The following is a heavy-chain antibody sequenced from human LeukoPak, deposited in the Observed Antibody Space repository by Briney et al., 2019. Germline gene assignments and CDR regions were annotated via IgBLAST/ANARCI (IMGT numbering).Heavy chain of an antibody. J-gene: IGHJ4*02. CDR3: TYDFWSGSPAAVDY. D-gene: IGHD3-3*01. Sequence: GGSLRLSRTASGFTFGDYAMSWFRQAPGKGLEWVGFIRSKAYGGTTEYAASVKGRFTISRDDSKSIAYLQMNSLKTEDTAVYYCTYDFWSGSPAAVDYWGQGTLVTVSS. V-gene: IGHV3-49*03. CDR1: GFTFGDYA. CDR2: IRSKAYGGTT.